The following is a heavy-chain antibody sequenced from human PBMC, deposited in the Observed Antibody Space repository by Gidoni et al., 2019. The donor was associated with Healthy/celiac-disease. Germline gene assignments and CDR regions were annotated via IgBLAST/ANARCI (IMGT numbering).Heavy chain of an antibody. CDR2: IYYSGST. J-gene: IGHJ6*02. D-gene: IGHD5-12*01. CDR3: ARAGRWLQPRDYYGMDV. Sequence: QVQLQESGSGLVKPSQTLSITCTLSGGSISSCDSYWSWIRQPPGKVLEWIGYIYYSGSTYYNPSLKSRVTISVDTSKNQFSLKLSSVTAADTAVYYCARAGRWLQPRDYYGMDVWGQGTTVTVSS. V-gene: IGHV4-30-4*01. CDR1: GGSISSCDSY.